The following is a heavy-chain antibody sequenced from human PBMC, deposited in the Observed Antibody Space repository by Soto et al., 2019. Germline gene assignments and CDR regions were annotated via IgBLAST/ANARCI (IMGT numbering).Heavy chain of an antibody. CDR1: GGTIISGNW. CDR3: ASHRGNTYGPYDY. D-gene: IGHD5-18*01. V-gene: IGHV4-4*02. CDR2: ISHSGNT. J-gene: IGHJ4*02. Sequence: SETLSLTCAVSGGTIISGNWWSWVRQSPRKGLEWIGEISHSGNTNHNPSLKSRVTISIDKSKNQFSLKLTSVTAADTAVYYCASHRGNTYGPYDYWGQGTLVTVSS.